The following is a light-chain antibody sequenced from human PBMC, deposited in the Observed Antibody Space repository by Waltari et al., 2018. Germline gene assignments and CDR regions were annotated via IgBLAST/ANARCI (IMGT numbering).Light chain of an antibody. V-gene: IGLV3-21*04. CDR2: YDP. Sequence: SYVLTQPPSVSVAPGETATITCGGDNIGRKSVHWYQQKSGQAPVLVIYYDPEWPSGIPARFSGSNSGNTAALTISRVEAGDEADYYCQVWDNTSDHVVFGGGTKLAVL. CDR3: QVWDNTSDHVV. CDR1: NIGRKS. J-gene: IGLJ2*01.